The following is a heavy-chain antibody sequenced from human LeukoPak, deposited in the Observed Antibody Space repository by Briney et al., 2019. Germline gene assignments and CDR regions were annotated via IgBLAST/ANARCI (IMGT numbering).Heavy chain of an antibody. CDR1: GGSISSQY. CDR2: IDNRGNT. J-gene: IGHJ3*02. Sequence: SETLSLTCTVSGGSISSQYWTWLRQPPGKGPEWIAYIDNRGNTNYNPSLRSRVTISIDTSKNQFSLKLSSVTAADTAVYYCARWGDGSGSYRGFDIWGQGTTVTVSS. V-gene: IGHV4-59*11. CDR3: ARWGDGSGSYRGFDI. D-gene: IGHD3-3*01.